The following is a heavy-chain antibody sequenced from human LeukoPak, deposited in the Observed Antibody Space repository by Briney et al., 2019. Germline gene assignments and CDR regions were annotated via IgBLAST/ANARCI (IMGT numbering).Heavy chain of an antibody. D-gene: IGHD3-10*02. J-gene: IGHJ6*04. CDR1: GFTFSTYE. V-gene: IGHV3-48*03. CDR2: ISSSANTI. CDR3: AELGITMIGGV. Sequence: AGGSLRLSCAASGFTFSTYEINWVRQAPGKGLEWISYISSSANTIYYADSVKGRFTISRDNAKHSLYLQMNSLRAEDTAVYYCAELGITMIGGVWGKGTTVTISS.